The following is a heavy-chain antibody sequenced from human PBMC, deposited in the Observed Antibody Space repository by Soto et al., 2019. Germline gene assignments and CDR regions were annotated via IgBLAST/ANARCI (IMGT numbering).Heavy chain of an antibody. J-gene: IGHJ6*03. CDR3: ARAKTSGYDFVNYYYYYMDV. D-gene: IGHD5-12*01. Sequence: QVQLVQSGAEVKKPGASVKVSCKASGYTFTSYAMHWVRQAPGQRLEWMGWINAGNGNTKYSQKFQGRVTITRDTSAVTAYMELSSLRSEDTAVYYCARAKTSGYDFVNYYYYYMDVWGQGTTVTVSS. CDR1: GYTFTSYA. CDR2: INAGNGNT. V-gene: IGHV1-3*01.